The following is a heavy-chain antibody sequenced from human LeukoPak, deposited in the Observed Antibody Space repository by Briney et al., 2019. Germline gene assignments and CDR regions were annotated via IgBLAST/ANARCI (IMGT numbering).Heavy chain of an antibody. J-gene: IGHJ4*02. Sequence: AGGSLRLSCVLSGPTFSDAWMSWVRQAPGKGLEWVGRIRNDRITDYAAPVQGRFSISRDNSKNTFYLQMNSLRTEDTGMYFCTWMATIFTVDYWGQGTLVTVSS. CDR2: IRNDRIT. V-gene: IGHV3-15*01. CDR1: GPTFSDAW. D-gene: IGHD5-12*01. CDR3: TWMATIFTVDY.